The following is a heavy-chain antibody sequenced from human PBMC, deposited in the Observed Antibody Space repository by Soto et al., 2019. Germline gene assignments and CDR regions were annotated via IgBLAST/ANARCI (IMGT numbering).Heavy chain of an antibody. J-gene: IGHJ4*02. CDR1: GFTFSSYA. V-gene: IGHV3-23*01. CDR2: ISGSGGST. CDR3: AKGRAITVFGVITPFDS. D-gene: IGHD3-3*01. Sequence: GGSLRLSCAASGFTFSSYAMSWVRQAPGKGLEWVSAISGSGGSTYYADSVKGRFTISRDNSKNTLYLQMNSLRAEDTAVYYCAKGRAITVFGVITPFDSWGQGTLVTVSS.